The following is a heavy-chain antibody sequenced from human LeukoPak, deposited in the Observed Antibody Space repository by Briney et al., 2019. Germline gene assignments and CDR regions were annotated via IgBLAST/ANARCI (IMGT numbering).Heavy chain of an antibody. V-gene: IGHV3-15*01. J-gene: IGHJ4*02. D-gene: IGHD3-22*01. CDR1: GFSFSNAW. CDR2: IKSKTDGATT. Sequence: GGSLRLSCAASGFSFSNAWMTWVRQAPGKGLEWVGHIKSKTDGATTDYAAPVKGRFAISRDDSKNTVYVQMNSLNIEDTAIYYCATSPGYYDMSPFDFWGQGALVTVSS. CDR3: ATSPGYYDMSPFDF.